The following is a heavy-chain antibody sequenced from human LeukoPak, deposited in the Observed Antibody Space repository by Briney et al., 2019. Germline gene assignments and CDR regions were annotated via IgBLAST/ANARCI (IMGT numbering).Heavy chain of an antibody. CDR1: GGTFSSYS. CDR3: ARVVQQLVQDAFDI. J-gene: IGHJ3*02. Sequence: ASVKVSCKASGGTFSSYSINWVRQAPGQGLEWTGWISAYNGNTNYAQKLQGRVTMTTDTSTSTAYMELRSLRSDDTAVYYCARVVQQLVQDAFDIWGQGTMVTVSS. D-gene: IGHD6-13*01. CDR2: ISAYNGNT. V-gene: IGHV1-18*01.